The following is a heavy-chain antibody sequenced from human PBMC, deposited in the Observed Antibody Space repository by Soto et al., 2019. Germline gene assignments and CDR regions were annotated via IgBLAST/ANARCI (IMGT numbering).Heavy chain of an antibody. V-gene: IGHV1-69*01. Sequence: QVQLVQSGAEVKKPGSSVKVSCKASGGTFSSYAISWVRQAPGQGLGWMGWIIPIFDTANYTQKFQGRVTITADESTSTAYMELSSLRSEDTAVDYCARSFYGSGTHYYYYYGMDVWGQGTTVTVSS. CDR3: ARSFYGSGTHYYYYYGMDV. J-gene: IGHJ6*02. CDR2: IIPIFDTA. CDR1: GGTFSSYA. D-gene: IGHD3-10*01.